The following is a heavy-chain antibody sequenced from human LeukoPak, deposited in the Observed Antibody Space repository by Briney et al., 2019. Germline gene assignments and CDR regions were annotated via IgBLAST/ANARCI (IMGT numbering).Heavy chain of an antibody. CDR1: GGSIRSTTYY. V-gene: IGHV4-61*05. Sequence: SETLSLTCTVSGGSIRSTTYYWGWIRQPPGKGLEWIGYIYYSGSTNYNPSLKSRVTISVDTSKNQFSLKLSSVTAADTAVYYCARQPIYYDILTGYYPFDYWGQGTLVTVSS. CDR2: IYYSGST. D-gene: IGHD3-9*01. CDR3: ARQPIYYDILTGYYPFDY. J-gene: IGHJ4*02.